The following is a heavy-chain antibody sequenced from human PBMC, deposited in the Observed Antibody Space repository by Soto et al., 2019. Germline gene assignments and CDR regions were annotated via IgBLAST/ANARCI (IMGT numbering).Heavy chain of an antibody. CDR3: ARSREIIASAGSFDY. CDR1: GFTFSSHV. Sequence: EVQLLESGGGLVQPGGFLRLSCAASGFTFSSHVMSWVRQAPGKGLEWVSGISTGGGSTDYADSVKGRFTISRDNSKNTLHLQMKSLRAEDTAVYYCARSREIIASAGSFDYWGQGTLVTVSS. J-gene: IGHJ4*02. V-gene: IGHV3-23*01. CDR2: ISTGGGST. D-gene: IGHD6-25*01.